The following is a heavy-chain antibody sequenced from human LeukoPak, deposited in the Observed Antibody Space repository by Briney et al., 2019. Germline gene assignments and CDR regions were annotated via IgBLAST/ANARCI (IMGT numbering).Heavy chain of an antibody. V-gene: IGHV3-30-3*01. J-gene: IGHJ4*02. D-gene: IGHD3-10*01. Sequence: QPGRSLRLSCTASGFTFGDYAMTWHRQAPGKGLEWVAVISYDGSNKYYADSVKGRFTISRDNSKNTLYLQMNSLRAEDTAVYYCAREYYYGSGSYPTVVFDYWGQGTLVTVSS. CDR3: AREYYYGSGSYPTVVFDY. CDR1: GFTFGDYA. CDR2: ISYDGSNK.